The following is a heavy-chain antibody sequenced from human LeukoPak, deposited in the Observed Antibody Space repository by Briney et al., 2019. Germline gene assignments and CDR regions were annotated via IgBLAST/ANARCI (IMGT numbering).Heavy chain of an antibody. J-gene: IGHJ4*02. V-gene: IGHV5-51*01. CDR1: GYSFTTYW. D-gene: IGHD4-17*01. CDR3: ARRDDYGDPSYFDF. Sequence: GESLKISCKGSGYSFTTYWIGWVRQMPGKGLEWMGIIYPGDSETRYRPSFQGRVTISVDKSISAAYLQWRSLKASDSAMYYCARRDDYGDPSYFDFWAREPWSPSPQ. CDR2: IYPGDSET.